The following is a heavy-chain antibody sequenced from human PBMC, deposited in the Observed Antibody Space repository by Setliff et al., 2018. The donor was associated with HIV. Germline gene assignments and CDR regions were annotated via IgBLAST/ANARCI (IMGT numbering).Heavy chain of an antibody. Sequence: PSETLSLTCAVYGGSFSDYSWTWIRRPPGKGLEWIGEIHHSGRTDYNPSLTSRVTMSVDSSKKQFSLKLSSVTAADTALYYCAREISVIRGRDYWGQGALVTVSS. CDR2: IHHSGRT. D-gene: IGHD3-10*01. CDR3: AREISVIRGRDY. CDR1: GGSFSDYS. J-gene: IGHJ4*02. V-gene: IGHV4-34*01.